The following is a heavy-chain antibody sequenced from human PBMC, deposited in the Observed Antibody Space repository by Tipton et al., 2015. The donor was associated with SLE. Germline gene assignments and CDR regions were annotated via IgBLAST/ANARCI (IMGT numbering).Heavy chain of an antibody. CDR2: FYYSGST. CDR3: ARVWSGYSSSYFDL. D-gene: IGHD3-3*01. Sequence: TLSLTCAVSGGSITTYYWSWIQQSPGKGLEWIGYFYYSGSTKYNPPLKSRVTMSVDTSKNHFSVKLSSVTAADTAIYYCARVWSGYSSSYFDLWGRGTLVTVSS. J-gene: IGHJ2*01. V-gene: IGHV4-59*01. CDR1: GGSITTYY.